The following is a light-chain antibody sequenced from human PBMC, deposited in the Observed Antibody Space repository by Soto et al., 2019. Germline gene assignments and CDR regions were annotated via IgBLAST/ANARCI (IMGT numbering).Light chain of an antibody. CDR3: LLYYGAARV. Sequence: QAVVTQQPSLTVSPGGTVTLTCASSTGAVTSTYYPNWFQQKPGQAPRALIYGTSNKHSWTPARFSGSLLGGKAALTLSGVQPEDEAEYYCLLYYGAARVFGTGTKLTVL. CDR2: GTS. J-gene: IGLJ1*01. V-gene: IGLV7-43*01. CDR1: TGAVTSTYY.